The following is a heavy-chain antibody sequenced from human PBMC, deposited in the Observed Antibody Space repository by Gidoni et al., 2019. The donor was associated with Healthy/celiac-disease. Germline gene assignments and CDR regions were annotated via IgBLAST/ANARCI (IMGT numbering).Heavy chain of an antibody. Sequence: QVQLQESGPGLVKPSQTLSLTCTVSGGSISSGSYYWSWIRQPAGKGLEWIGRIYTSGSTNYNPSLKSRVTISVDTSKNQFSLKLSSVTAADTAVYYCARDRDIVVVPAAIHYYYMDVWGKGTTVTVSS. D-gene: IGHD2-2*01. J-gene: IGHJ6*03. CDR1: GGSISSGSYY. CDR2: IYTSGST. V-gene: IGHV4-61*02. CDR3: ARDRDIVVVPAAIHYYYMDV.